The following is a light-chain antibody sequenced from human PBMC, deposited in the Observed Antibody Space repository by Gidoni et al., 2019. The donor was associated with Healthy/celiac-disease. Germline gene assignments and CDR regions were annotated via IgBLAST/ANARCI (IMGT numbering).Light chain of an antibody. CDR3: QAWDSSTHVV. CDR2: QDS. Sequence: SYELTQPPSVSVPPGQTASLTCSGDKLGDKYACWYQQKPGQSPVLVIYQDSKRPSGIPERFSGSNSGNTATLTISGTQAMDEADYYCQAWDSSTHVVFGGGTKLTVL. V-gene: IGLV3-1*01. CDR1: KLGDKY. J-gene: IGLJ2*01.